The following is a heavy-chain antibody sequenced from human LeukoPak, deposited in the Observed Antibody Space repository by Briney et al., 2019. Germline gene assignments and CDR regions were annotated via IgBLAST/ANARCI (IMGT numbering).Heavy chain of an antibody. Sequence: KPSETLSLTLAVYWGSFSGFYWSWVRPPPREGPEVNGEINHRGSTNYNPSLKSRVTISVDTSKNQFSLKLSSVTAADTAVYYCARGRPGLRYFDWLAAGYYFDYWGQGTLVTVSS. CDR2: INHRGST. CDR3: ARGRPGLRYFDWLAAGYYFDY. J-gene: IGHJ4*02. CDR1: WGSFSGFY. D-gene: IGHD3-9*01. V-gene: IGHV4-34*01.